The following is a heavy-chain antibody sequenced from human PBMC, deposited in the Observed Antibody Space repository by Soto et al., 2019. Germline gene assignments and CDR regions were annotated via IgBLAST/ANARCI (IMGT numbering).Heavy chain of an antibody. CDR1: GGSISSYY. Sequence: SETLSLTCTFSGGSISSYYWSWIRQPPGKGLEWIGYIYYSGSTNYNPSLKSRVTISVDTSKNQFSLKLSSVTAADTAVYYCARVWDNWNYNYYYYYMDVWGKGTTVTVSS. D-gene: IGHD1-7*01. CDR3: ARVWDNWNYNYYYYYMDV. V-gene: IGHV4-59*01. CDR2: IYYSGST. J-gene: IGHJ6*03.